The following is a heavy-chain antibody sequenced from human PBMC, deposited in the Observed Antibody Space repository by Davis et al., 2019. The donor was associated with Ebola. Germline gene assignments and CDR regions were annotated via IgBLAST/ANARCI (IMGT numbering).Heavy chain of an antibody. J-gene: IGHJ4*02. D-gene: IGHD5-24*01. V-gene: IGHV5-51*01. CDR2: IFPGDSDT. CDR3: ARGTNGYNPGGYFDS. CDR1: GYSFTTYW. Sequence: GGSLRLSCKASGYSFTTYWIVWVRQMPGKGLECMGIIFPGDSDTRYSPSFQGQVTISADKSISTAYLQWSSLKASDTAIYYCARGTNGYNPGGYFDSWGQGTLVTVSS.